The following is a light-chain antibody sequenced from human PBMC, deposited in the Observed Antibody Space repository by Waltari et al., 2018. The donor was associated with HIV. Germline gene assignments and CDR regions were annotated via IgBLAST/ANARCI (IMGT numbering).Light chain of an antibody. CDR1: IGDIGSYNL. V-gene: IGLV2-23*01. Sequence: QSALTQPTSVSGSPGQSITIPCAGTIGDIGSYNLVSWYPVCPDMAPRLIIFETSERPSGISHRYSGSKSGTAASLTISGLQIEDEGDYFCCSYAGRFSYVFGSGTTVTV. CDR3: CSYAGRFSYV. CDR2: ETS. J-gene: IGLJ1*01.